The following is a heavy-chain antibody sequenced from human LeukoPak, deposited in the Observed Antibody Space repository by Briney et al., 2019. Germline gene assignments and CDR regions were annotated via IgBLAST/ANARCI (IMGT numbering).Heavy chain of an antibody. CDR3: ARPTLGDYLFDY. CDR1: GGPISSSSYY. V-gene: IGHV4-39*01. Sequence: SETLSLTCTVSGGPISSSSYYWGWIRQPPGKGLEWIGSIYYSGSTYYNPSLKSRVTISVDTSKNQFSLKLSSVTAADTAVYYCARPTLGDYLFDYWGQGTLVTVSS. CDR2: IYYSGST. D-gene: IGHD4-17*01. J-gene: IGHJ4*02.